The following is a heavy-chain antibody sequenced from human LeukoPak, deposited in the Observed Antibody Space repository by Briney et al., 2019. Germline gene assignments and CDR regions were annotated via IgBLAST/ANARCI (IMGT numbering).Heavy chain of an antibody. CDR2: ISAYNGNT. CDR3: ARERVWFGELLGRWFGP. Sequence: ASVKVSCKASGYTFTSYGISWVRQAPGQGLEWMGWISAYNGNTNYAQKLQGRVTMTTDTSTSTAYMELRSLRSDDTAVYYCARERVWFGELLGRWFGPWGQGTLVTVSS. J-gene: IGHJ5*02. D-gene: IGHD3-10*01. CDR1: GYTFTSYG. V-gene: IGHV1-18*01.